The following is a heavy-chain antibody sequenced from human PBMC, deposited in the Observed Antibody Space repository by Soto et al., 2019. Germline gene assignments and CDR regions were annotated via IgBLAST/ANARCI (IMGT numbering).Heavy chain of an antibody. CDR3: ARVGVDYYDSSGPPAGFVP. CDR1: GGTFSSYA. D-gene: IGHD3-22*01. J-gene: IGHJ5*02. CDR2: IIPIFGTA. V-gene: IGHV1-69*06. Sequence: QVQLVQSGAEVKKPGSSVKVSCKASGGTFSSYAISWVRQAPGQGLEWMGGIIPIFGTANYAQKFQGRVTITADKSTSTAYMELSSLRSEDTAVYYCARVGVDYYDSSGPPAGFVPWGQGTLVTVSS.